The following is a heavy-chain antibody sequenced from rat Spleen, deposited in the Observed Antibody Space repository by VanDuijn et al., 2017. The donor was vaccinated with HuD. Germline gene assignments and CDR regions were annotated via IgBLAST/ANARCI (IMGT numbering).Heavy chain of an antibody. CDR3: ARHGNYGYNPFDY. Sequence: EVQLVESGGGLVQPGRSLKLSCAASGFTFSDFFMAWVRQAPAKGLEWVATISFDGGRNFYRDSVKGRFTISRDNAKSTLYLQMDSLRSEDTATYYCARHGNYGYNPFDYWGQGVMVTVSS. CDR2: ISFDGGRN. V-gene: IGHV5-29*01. D-gene: IGHD1-9*01. J-gene: IGHJ2*01. CDR1: GFTFSDFF.